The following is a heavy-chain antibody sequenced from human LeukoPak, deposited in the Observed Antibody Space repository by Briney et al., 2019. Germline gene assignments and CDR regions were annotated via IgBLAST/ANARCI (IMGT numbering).Heavy chain of an antibody. Sequence: QPGGSLRLSCAASGFTFSSYAMHWVRQAPGKGLEWVAVISYDGSNKYYADSVKGRFTISRDSSKNTLYLQMNSLGAEDMAMYYCTRDLHYHDSSGYTPWNFDLWGRGTLVTVSS. CDR1: GFTFSSYA. V-gene: IGHV3-30*04. D-gene: IGHD3-22*01. J-gene: IGHJ2*01. CDR3: TRDLHYHDSSGYTPWNFDL. CDR2: ISYDGSNK.